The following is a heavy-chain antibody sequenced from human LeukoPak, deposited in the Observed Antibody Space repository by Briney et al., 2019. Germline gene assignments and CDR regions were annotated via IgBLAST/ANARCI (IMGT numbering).Heavy chain of an antibody. CDR1: GYTFTSYD. Sequence: GASVKVSCKASGYTFTSYDINWVRQATGQGLEWMGWMNPNSGNTGYAQKFQGRVTMTRNTSISTAYMELSSLRSEDTAVYYCATSYGGIHAEYFQHWGQGTLVTVS. V-gene: IGHV1-8*01. CDR3: ATSYGGIHAEYFQH. CDR2: MNPNSGNT. D-gene: IGHD4-23*01. J-gene: IGHJ1*01.